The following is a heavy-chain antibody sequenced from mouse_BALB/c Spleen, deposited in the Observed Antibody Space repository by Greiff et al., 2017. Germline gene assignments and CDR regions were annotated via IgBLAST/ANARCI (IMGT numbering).Heavy chain of an antibody. J-gene: IGHJ3*01. CDR2: ISDGGSYT. V-gene: IGHV5-4*02. CDR3: ARGYGNYEGAWFAY. D-gene: IGHD2-10*02. Sequence: EVQLVESGGGLVKPGGSLKLSCAASGFTFSDYYMYWVRQTPEKRLEWVATISDGGSYTYYPDSVKGRFTISRDNAKNNLYLQMSSLKSEDTAMYYCARGYGNYEGAWFAYWGQGTLVTVSA. CDR1: GFTFSDYY.